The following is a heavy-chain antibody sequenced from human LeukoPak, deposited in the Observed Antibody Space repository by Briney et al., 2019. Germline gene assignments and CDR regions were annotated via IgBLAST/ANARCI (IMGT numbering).Heavy chain of an antibody. Sequence: PGGSLRLSCEASGFTFTTYSMTWVRQAPGKGLEWVSGISWNSGSIGYADSVKGRFTISRDNAKNSLYLQMNSLRAEDTALYYCAKDMAESYGSGSYYPFDYWGQGTLVTVSS. CDR2: ISWNSGSI. CDR1: GFTFTTYS. V-gene: IGHV3-9*01. J-gene: IGHJ4*02. CDR3: AKDMAESYGSGSYYPFDY. D-gene: IGHD3-10*01.